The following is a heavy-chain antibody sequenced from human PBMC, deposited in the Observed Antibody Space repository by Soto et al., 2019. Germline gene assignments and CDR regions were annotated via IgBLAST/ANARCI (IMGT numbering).Heavy chain of an antibody. CDR2: ISSSSSYI. CDR1: GFTFSSYS. J-gene: IGHJ4*02. V-gene: IGHV3-21*01. D-gene: IGHD2-15*01. Sequence: GESLKISCAASGFTFSSYSMNWVRQAPGKGLEWVSSISSSSSYIYYADSVKGRFTISRDNAKNSLYLQMNSLRAEDTAVYYCASRVVVVAATPLWGQGTLVTVSS. CDR3: ASRVVVVAATPL.